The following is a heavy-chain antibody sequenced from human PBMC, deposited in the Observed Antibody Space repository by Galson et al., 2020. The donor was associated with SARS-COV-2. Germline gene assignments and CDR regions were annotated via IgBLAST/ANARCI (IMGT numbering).Heavy chain of an antibody. V-gene: IGHV1-18*01. CDR3: AKDGRVGASESFGP. D-gene: IGHD3-3*01. J-gene: IGHJ5*02. CDR1: GYTFSIYG. CDR2: ISAYNGYT. Sequence: ASVKVSCKASGYTFSIYGINWVRQAPGQGLEWMGCISAYNGYTDYAPRFQGRVTMTTDTSTTTAYMELRSLRYDETGVYYCAKDGRVGASESFGPWGQGTLGAVSS.